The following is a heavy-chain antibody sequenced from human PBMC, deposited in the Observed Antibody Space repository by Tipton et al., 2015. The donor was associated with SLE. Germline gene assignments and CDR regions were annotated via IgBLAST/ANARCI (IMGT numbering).Heavy chain of an antibody. CDR2: IGTAGDT. D-gene: IGHD1-26*01. V-gene: IGHV3-13*01. Sequence: SLRLSCAASGFTFSSYDMHWVRRATGKGLEWVSAIGTAGDTYYPGSVKGRFTISRENAKNSLYLQMNSLRAGDTAVYYCARGSPYYYYMDVWGKGTTVTVSS. CDR3: ARGSPYYYYMDV. J-gene: IGHJ6*03. CDR1: GFTFSSYD.